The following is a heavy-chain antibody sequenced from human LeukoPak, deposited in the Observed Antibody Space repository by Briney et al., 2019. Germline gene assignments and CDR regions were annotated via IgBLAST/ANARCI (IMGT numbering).Heavy chain of an antibody. CDR1: GFTFSIYA. J-gene: IGHJ4*02. Sequence: PGGSLRLSCAASGFTFSIYAMSWVRQAPGKGLQWVSSITSSGDGTCYADSAKGRFTISRDNSENMLYLQMNSLRVEDTAVYFCAKDRPNYYGSNGHYYRRDGDYWGQGTLVTVSS. CDR2: ITSSGDGT. CDR3: AKDRPNYYGSNGHYYRRDGDY. V-gene: IGHV3-23*01. D-gene: IGHD3-22*01.